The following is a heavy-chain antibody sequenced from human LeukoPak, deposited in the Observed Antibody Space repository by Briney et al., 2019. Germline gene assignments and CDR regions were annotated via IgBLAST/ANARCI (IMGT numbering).Heavy chain of an antibody. V-gene: IGHV1-2*06. D-gene: IGHD6-13*01. CDR3: ARGLGTSPSPVDY. Sequence: ASVKVSCKASGYTFTGYYMHCVRQAPGQGLEWMGRINPNSGGTNYAQKFQGRVTMTRDTSVSTAYMELSRLRSDDTAVYYCARGLGTSPSPVDYWGQGTLVTVSS. CDR1: GYTFTGYY. J-gene: IGHJ4*02. CDR2: INPNSGGT.